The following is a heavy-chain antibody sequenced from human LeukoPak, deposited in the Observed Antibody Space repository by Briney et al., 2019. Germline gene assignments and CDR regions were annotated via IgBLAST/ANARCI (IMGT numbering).Heavy chain of an antibody. CDR1: GFTFSSYS. J-gene: IGHJ5*02. D-gene: IGHD2-2*02. CDR3: ARALMGYCSSTSCYT. CDR2: ISSSSSYI. Sequence: GGSLGLSCAASGFTFSSYSMNWVRQAPGKGLEWVSSISSSSSYIYYADSVKGRFTISRDNAKNSLYLQMNSLRAEDTAVYYCARALMGYCSSTSCYTWGQGTLVTVSS. V-gene: IGHV3-21*01.